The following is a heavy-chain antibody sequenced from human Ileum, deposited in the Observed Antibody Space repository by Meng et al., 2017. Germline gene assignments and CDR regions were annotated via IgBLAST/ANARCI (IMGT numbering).Heavy chain of an antibody. J-gene: IGHJ4*02. CDR3: AREAHLAALGH. CDR2: TYYRSKWYN. D-gene: IGHD6-25*01. Sequence: QVQLRQSGPGVVKASQTLSLTCASYGDSLFNNSATWNWVRQSPSRGLEWMGRTYYRSKWYNDDALSLNSRITVNPDTSKNQISLQLNSVTPDDTAVYYCAREAHLAALGHWGQGTLVTVSS. V-gene: IGHV6-1*01. CDR1: GDSLFNNSAT.